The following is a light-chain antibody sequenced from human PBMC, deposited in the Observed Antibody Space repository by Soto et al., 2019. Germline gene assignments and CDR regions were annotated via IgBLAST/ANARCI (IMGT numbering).Light chain of an antibody. Sequence: EIVLAQSPGTLSLSPGERATLSCRASQSVTNSFLAWYQQKPGQAPRLLIYAASSRATGIPDRFRGSGSGTDFTLTISSLQAEDVAVYYCQQYYSTPSFGGGTKVDIK. V-gene: IGKV3-20*01. J-gene: IGKJ4*01. CDR3: QQYYSTPS. CDR1: QSVTNSF. CDR2: AAS.